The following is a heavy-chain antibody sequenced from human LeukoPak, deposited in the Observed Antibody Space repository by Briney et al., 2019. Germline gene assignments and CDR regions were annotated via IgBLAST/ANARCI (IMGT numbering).Heavy chain of an antibody. V-gene: IGHV1-18*01. CDR1: GYTFTSYG. CDR2: ISAYNGNT. J-gene: IGHJ4*02. CDR3: ARAHQAERQLTYFDY. Sequence: ASVKVSCKASGYTFTSYGINWVRQAPGQGLEWMGWISAYNGNTNYAQKLQGRVTMTTDTSTSTAYMELRSLRSDDTAVYYCARAHQAERQLTYFDYWGQGTLVTVPS. D-gene: IGHD6-13*01.